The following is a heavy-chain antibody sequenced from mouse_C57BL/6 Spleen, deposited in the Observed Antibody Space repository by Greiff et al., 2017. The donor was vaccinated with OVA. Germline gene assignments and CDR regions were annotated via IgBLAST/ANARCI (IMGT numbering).Heavy chain of an antibody. D-gene: IGHD3-2*02. CDR3: ARETAQATWAFAY. CDR1: GYTFTSYW. J-gene: IGHJ3*01. V-gene: IGHV1-72*01. Sequence: QVQLQQPGAELVKPGASVKLSCKASGYTFTSYWMHWVMQRPGQGLEWIGRIDPNSGGPKYNEKFKSKATLTVDKPSSTAYMQLSSLTSEDSAVYYCARETAQATWAFAYWGQGTLVTVSA. CDR2: IDPNSGGP.